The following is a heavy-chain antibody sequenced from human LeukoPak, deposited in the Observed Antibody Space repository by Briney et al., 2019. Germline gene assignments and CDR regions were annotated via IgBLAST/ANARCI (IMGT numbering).Heavy chain of an antibody. CDR2: ISYDGSNE. CDR3: ARGPGGCSSTSCYQNRKNWFDP. V-gene: IGHV3-30-3*01. CDR1: GFTFSSYA. D-gene: IGHD2-2*01. J-gene: IGHJ5*02. Sequence: GGSLRPSCAASGFTFSSYAMHWVRQAPGKGLEWVAVISYDGSNEYYADSVKGRFTISRDNSKNTLYLQMNSLRAEDTAVYYCARGPGGCSSTSCYQNRKNWFDPWGQGTLVTVSS.